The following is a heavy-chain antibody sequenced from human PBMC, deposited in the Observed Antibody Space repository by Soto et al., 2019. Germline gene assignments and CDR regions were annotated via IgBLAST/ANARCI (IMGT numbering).Heavy chain of an antibody. CDR2: INGDGRTT. Sequence: EVQLVESGGGVVPPGGSLRLSCAASGFTFSAYWMHWVRQAPGKGLMWVSRINGDGRTTSYADSVKGRFTISRENAKNTLYLQMNSLRAKDTAVYYCARAAYGEYWFDPWGQGPLVTVSS. V-gene: IGHV3-74*01. J-gene: IGHJ5*02. D-gene: IGHD4-17*01. CDR1: GFTFSAYW. CDR3: ARAAYGEYWFDP.